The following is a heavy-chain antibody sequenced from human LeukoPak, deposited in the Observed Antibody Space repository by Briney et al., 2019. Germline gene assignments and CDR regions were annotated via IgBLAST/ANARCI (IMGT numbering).Heavy chain of an antibody. V-gene: IGHV1-2*02. J-gene: IGHJ4*02. CDR1: GYTFTGYY. D-gene: IGHD3-9*01. Sequence: ASVKVSCKASGYTFTGYYMHWVRQAPGQGLEWMGWINPNSGGTNYAQKFQGRVTMTTDTSTSTAYMELRSLRSDDTAVYYCARATPPPYDILTGYPDYWGQGTLVTVSS. CDR2: INPNSGGT. CDR3: ARATPPPYDILTGYPDY.